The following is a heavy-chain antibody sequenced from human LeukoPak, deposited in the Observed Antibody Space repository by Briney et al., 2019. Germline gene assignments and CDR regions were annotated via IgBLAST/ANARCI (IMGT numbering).Heavy chain of an antibody. V-gene: IGHV1-18*01. J-gene: IGHJ4*02. CDR1: GYTFTSYG. CDR2: ISAYNGNT. Sequence: ASVKVSCKASGYTFTSYGISWVRQAPGQGLEWMGWISAYNGNTNYAQKLQGRVTMTRDTSTSTVYMELSSLRSEDTAVYYCARDKPRRPDSSGYYPDYWGQGTLVTVSS. D-gene: IGHD3-22*01. CDR3: ARDKPRRPDSSGYYPDY.